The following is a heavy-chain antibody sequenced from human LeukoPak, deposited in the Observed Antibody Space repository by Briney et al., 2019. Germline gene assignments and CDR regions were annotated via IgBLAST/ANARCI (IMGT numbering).Heavy chain of an antibody. CDR1: GGSTSSYY. V-gene: IGHV4-4*07. D-gene: IGHD6-6*01. J-gene: IGHJ6*03. Sequence: SETLSLTCTVSGGSTSSYYWSWIRQSAGKGLEWIGRIYVSGSTTYNPSLNSRVTMSLDTSKNQFSLKLRSVTAADTAVYYCARVYSSSSTYYYYYMDVWGKGTTVTVSS. CDR2: IYVSGST. CDR3: ARVYSSSSTYYYYYMDV.